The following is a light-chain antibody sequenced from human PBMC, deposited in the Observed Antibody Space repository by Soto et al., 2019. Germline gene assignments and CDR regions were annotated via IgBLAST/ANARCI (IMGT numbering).Light chain of an antibody. CDR1: QGIRNA. J-gene: IGKJ4*01. CDR2: AAS. V-gene: IGKV1-6*01. CDR3: LQDYNYPLT. Sequence: AIQMTQSPSSLSASVGDRVTITCRASQGIRNALGWYQQKPGKAPNLLIYAASTLQSGVPSRFSGSGSGTDFTLTISSLQPEDFATYYCLQDYNYPLTFGGGTKVQIK.